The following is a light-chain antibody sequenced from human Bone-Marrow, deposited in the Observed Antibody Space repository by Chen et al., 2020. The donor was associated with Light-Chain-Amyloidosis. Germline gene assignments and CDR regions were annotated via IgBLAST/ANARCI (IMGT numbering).Light chain of an antibody. J-gene: IGLJ3*02. V-gene: IGLV3-21*02. CDR3: QVWDRSSDRPV. Sequence: SYVLTQPSSVPVAPGQTATIACGGNNIGSTSVHWYQHTPGQAPLLVVYDDSDRPSGIPERLSGSNSGNTATLTISRVEAGDEADYYCQVWDRSSDRPVFGGGTKLTVL. CDR2: DDS. CDR1: NIGSTS.